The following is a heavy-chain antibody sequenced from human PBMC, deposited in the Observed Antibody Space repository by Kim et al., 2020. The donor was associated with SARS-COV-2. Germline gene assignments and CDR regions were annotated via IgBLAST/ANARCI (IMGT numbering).Heavy chain of an antibody. Sequence: SETLSLTCAVYGRSFSGYYWRWIRQPPGKGLEWVGKINHSGSTNYNPSPKSRVTISVDTSQNQLSLKLSSVAAAETAAYYCAIMARPGIAVAGGIVFWGQVRLVTLPS. J-gene: IGHJ1*01. CDR3: AIMARPGIAVAGGIVF. CDR1: GRSFSGYY. D-gene: IGHD6-19*01. CDR2: INHSGST. V-gene: IGHV4-34*01.